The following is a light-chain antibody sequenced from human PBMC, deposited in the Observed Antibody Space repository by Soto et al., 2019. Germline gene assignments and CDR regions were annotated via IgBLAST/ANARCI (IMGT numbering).Light chain of an antibody. J-gene: IGKJ2*01. CDR2: KVS. V-gene: IGKV2-30*01. Sequence: DVVMTQSALSLPVTLGQPASISCISSQSLVFSDGNTYLNWFLQRPGQSPRRLIYKVSKRDSGVPARFTGSGSDTDFTLKISRVEADDVGVYYCMQGSHWPPTFGQGTKLEI. CDR3: MQGSHWPPT. CDR1: QSLVFSDGNTY.